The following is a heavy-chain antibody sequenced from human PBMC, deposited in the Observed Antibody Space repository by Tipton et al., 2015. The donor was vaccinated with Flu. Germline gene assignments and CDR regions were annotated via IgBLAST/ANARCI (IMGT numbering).Heavy chain of an antibody. CDR2: INPSGGST. V-gene: IGHV1-46*01. CDR3: ARDLSFDY. J-gene: IGHJ4*02. Sequence: QVQLVQSVAEVKMPGASVKGSCKASGYTFTGYFMHWVRQAPGQRLEWVAIINPSGGSTKYTQKFQGRVTVTRDTSTSTVYMELSSLRSEDTAVYYCARDLSFDYWGQGTLVTVSS. CDR1: GYTFTGYF.